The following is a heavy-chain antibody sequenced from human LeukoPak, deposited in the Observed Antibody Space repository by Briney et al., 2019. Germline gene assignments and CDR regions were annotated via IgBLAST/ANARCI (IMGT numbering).Heavy chain of an antibody. CDR2: ISSSSSTM. D-gene: IGHD3-22*01. CDR1: GFTFTTYS. V-gene: IGHV3-48*02. J-gene: IGHJ4*02. CDR3: ATYGVTSGYYYFDY. Sequence: PGGSLRLSCAASGFTFTTYSMNWVRQAPGKGLEWVSYISSSSSTMFYADSVKGRFTISRDNAKDSLYLQMNSLRDEDTAVYYCATYGVTSGYYYFDYWGQGTLVTVSS.